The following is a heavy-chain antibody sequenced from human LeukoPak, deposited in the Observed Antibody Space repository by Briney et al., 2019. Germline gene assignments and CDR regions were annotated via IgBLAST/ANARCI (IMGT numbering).Heavy chain of an antibody. Sequence: KSSETLSLTCAVSGYSISSGYYWGWIRQPPGKGLEWIGTIHHRGSTHYNPSHKSRVTISVDTSKNQFSLKLSSVTAADTAVYYCARRDYYYYYMDAWGTGTTVTVSS. CDR1: GYSISSGYY. V-gene: IGHV4-38-2*01. CDR2: IHHRGST. CDR3: ARRDYYYYYMDA. J-gene: IGHJ6*03.